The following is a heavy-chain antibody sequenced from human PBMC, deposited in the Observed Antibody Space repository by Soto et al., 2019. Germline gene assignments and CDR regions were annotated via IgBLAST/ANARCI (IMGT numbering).Heavy chain of an antibody. J-gene: IGHJ4*02. CDR1: VGSLSGYY. CDR3: ARGPRYGSGLGY. D-gene: IGHD3-10*01. V-gene: IGHV4-34*01. Sequence: PSETLSLTCAVYVGSLSGYYWSWIRQPPGKGLEWIGEINHSGSTNYNPSLKSRVTISVDTSKNQFSLKLSSVTAADTAVYYCARGPRYGSGLGYWGQGTLVTVSS. CDR2: INHSGST.